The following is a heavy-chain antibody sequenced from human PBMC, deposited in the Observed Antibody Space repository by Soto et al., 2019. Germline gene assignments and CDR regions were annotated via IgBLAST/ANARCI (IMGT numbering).Heavy chain of an antibody. Sequence: PGGSLRLSCAASGFTFSSYALHWVRQTPGRGLEWAALISFDGNNKYYANSVKGRFTISRDNSKNTVYLQMNSLRAEDTAVYYWGRCTSTSCHLGADYWGQGTLVTVSS. CDR3: GRCTSTSCHLGADY. J-gene: IGHJ4*02. CDR2: ISFDGNNK. CDR1: GFTFSSYA. V-gene: IGHV3-30-3*01. D-gene: IGHD2-2*01.